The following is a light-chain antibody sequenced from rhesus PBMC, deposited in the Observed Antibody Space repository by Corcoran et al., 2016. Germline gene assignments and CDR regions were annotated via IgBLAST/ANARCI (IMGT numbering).Light chain of an antibody. CDR3: RKYSNSPYS. Sequence: QVILTQSLATLSLSPGERAALSCWASQSVSSYLAWYQQKPGQAPNVLIYGASSRATGIPGRVRGNGSGTEFTLTISSLEPEEFAVYYCRKYSNSPYSFGQGTKVEIK. V-gene: IGKV3-53*02. J-gene: IGKJ2*01. CDR1: QSVSSY. CDR2: GAS.